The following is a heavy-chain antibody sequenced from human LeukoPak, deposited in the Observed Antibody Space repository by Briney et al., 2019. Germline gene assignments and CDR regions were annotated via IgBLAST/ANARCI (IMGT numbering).Heavy chain of an antibody. J-gene: IGHJ4*02. D-gene: IGHD4-23*01. V-gene: IGHV3-33*01. CDR1: GFTFSTFG. CDR2: IWYNGNT. Sequence: GRSLRLSWAASGFTFSTFGMHWVRQAPGKGLEWVSDIWYNGNTYYADSVKGRFTISRDNSKSTLYLQMNSLRAEDTAVYYCAREEGVDGTSGINNWGQGTLVIVSS. CDR3: AREEGVDGTSGINN.